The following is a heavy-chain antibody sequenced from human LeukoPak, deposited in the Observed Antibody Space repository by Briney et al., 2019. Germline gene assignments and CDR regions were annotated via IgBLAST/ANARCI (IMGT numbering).Heavy chain of an antibody. CDR2: IYYSGST. J-gene: IGHJ4*02. V-gene: IGHV4-59*01. Sequence: PSETLSLTCTVSGGSISSYYWSWIRQHPGKGRVWIGHIYYSGSTNYNPSLKSRVTISVDTSKNQFSLKLSSVTAADTAVYYCARVRVGTYYYDSSGSYYFDYWGQGTLVTVSS. D-gene: IGHD3-22*01. CDR3: ARVRVGTYYYDSSGSYYFDY. CDR1: GGSISSYY.